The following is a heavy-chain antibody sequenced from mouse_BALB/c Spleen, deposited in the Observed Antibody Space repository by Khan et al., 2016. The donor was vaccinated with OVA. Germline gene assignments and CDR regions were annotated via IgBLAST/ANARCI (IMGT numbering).Heavy chain of an antibody. CDR3: TRNGYVAWFTY. V-gene: IGHV1S135*01. J-gene: IGHJ3*01. CDR2: IDPFSGGT. D-gene: IGHD2-2*01. Sequence: EVQLQESGPELIKPGASVKISCKASGYSFTSYYIHWVMQSHGKSLEWIGYIDPFSGGTTYNQKFKGKATLTVDKSSSTAYIHLSSLTSEDSAVYYCTRNGYVAWFTYWGQGTLVTVSA. CDR1: GYSFTSYY.